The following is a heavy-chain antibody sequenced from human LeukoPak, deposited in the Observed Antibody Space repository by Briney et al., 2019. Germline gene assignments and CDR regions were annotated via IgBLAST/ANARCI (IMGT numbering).Heavy chain of an antibody. V-gene: IGHV3-11*05. J-gene: IGHJ4*02. CDR2: ISGSSSYT. Sequence: GGSLRLSCAASGFTLSDYYMSWIRQAPGKGLEWVSYISGSSSYTNCADSVKGRFTISRDNAKNSLYLQMNSLRAEDTAVYYCARDHSSSGYFDYWGQGTLVTVSS. CDR3: ARDHSSSGYFDY. D-gene: IGHD3-22*01. CDR1: GFTLSDYY.